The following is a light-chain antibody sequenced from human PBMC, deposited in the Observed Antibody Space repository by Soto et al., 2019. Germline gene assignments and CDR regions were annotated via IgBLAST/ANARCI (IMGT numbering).Light chain of an antibody. CDR1: SSDVGGYNY. CDR2: EVS. V-gene: IGLV2-14*01. J-gene: IGLJ3*02. CDR3: SSYTTSSTHWV. Sequence: QSALTQPASVSGSPGQSITISCTGTSSDVGGYNYVSWYQQHPGKAPKLMIYEVSNRPSGVSXRFSGSKSGNTASLTISGXXXEDEAXXXXSSYTTSSTHWVFGGGTKVTVL.